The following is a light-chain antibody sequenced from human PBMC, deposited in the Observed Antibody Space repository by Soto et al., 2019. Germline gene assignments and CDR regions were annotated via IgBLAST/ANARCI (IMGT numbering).Light chain of an antibody. CDR3: QQYDSSPLT. J-gene: IGKJ4*01. V-gene: IGKV3-20*01. CDR1: QSVSNNY. Sequence: LTQSPGTLSLSAAERATLSCRASQSVSNNYLAWYQQKPGQAPRLLIYGASSRATGIPDRFSGSGSGTDFTLTISRLEPEDFAVYYCQQYDSSPLTFGGGTKVGIK. CDR2: GAS.